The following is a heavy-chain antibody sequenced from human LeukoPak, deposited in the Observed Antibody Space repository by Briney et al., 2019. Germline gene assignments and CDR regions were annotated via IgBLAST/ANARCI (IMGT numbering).Heavy chain of an antibody. J-gene: IGHJ4*02. CDR1: GGTFISYA. CDR3: ARDLYGDYDFDY. D-gene: IGHD4-17*01. V-gene: IGHV1-69*13. CDR2: IIPIFGTA. Sequence: ASVKVSCKASGGTFISYAISWVRQAPGQGLEWMGGIIPIFGTANYAQKFQGRVTITADESTSTAYMELSSLRSEDTAVYYCARDLYGDYDFDYWGQGTLVTVSS.